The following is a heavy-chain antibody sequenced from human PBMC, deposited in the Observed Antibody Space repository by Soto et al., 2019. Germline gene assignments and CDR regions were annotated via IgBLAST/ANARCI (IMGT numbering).Heavy chain of an antibody. CDR2: IYYSGST. D-gene: IGHD6-19*01. CDR1: GGSISSYY. V-gene: IGHV4-59*08. Sequence: PSETLSLTCTVSGGSISSYYWSWIRQPPGKGLEWIGYIYYSGSTNYNPSLKSRVTISVDTSKNQFSLKLSSVTAADTAVYYCARRQWYYYYMDVWGKGTTVTVSS. J-gene: IGHJ6*03. CDR3: ARRQWYYYYMDV.